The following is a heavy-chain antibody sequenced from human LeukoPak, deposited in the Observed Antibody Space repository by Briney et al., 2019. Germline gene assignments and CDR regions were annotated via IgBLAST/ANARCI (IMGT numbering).Heavy chain of an antibody. CDR2: ISGSGGST. Sequence: PGGSLRLSCAASGFTFSSYAMSWVRQAPGKGLEWVSAISGSGGSTYYADSVKGRFTISRDNSKNTLYLQMNSLRAEDTAVYYCAKSSVVIWGTPRDFDYWGQGTLVTVSS. J-gene: IGHJ4*02. CDR3: AKSSVVIWGTPRDFDY. V-gene: IGHV3-23*01. CDR1: GFTFSSYA. D-gene: IGHD4-23*01.